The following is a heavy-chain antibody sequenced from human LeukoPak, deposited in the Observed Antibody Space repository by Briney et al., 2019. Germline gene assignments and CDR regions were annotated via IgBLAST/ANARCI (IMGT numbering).Heavy chain of an antibody. D-gene: IGHD3-22*01. CDR1: GYTFTGCY. CDR3: ARDDSSGPPLDY. Sequence: ASVKVSCKASGYTFTGCYMHWVRQAPGQGLEWMGWINPNSGGTNYAQKLQGRVTMTTDTSTSTAYMELRSLRSDDTAVYYCARDDSSGPPLDYWGQGTLVTVSS. CDR2: INPNSGGT. J-gene: IGHJ4*02. V-gene: IGHV1-2*02.